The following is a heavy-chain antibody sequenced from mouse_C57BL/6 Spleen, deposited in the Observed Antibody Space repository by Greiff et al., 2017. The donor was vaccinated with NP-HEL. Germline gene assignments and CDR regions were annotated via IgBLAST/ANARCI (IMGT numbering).Heavy chain of an antibody. CDR2: INPNNGGT. CDR1: GYTFTDYN. D-gene: IGHD2-3*01. J-gene: IGHJ3*01. V-gene: IGHV1-18*01. Sequence: EVQLQQSGPELVKPGASVKIPCKASGYTFTDYNMDWVKQSHGKSLEWIGDINPNNGGTIYNQKFKGKATLTVDKSSSTAYMELRSLTSEDTAVYYCARKGKIYDGYFAYWGQGTLVTVSA. CDR3: ARKGKIYDGYFAY.